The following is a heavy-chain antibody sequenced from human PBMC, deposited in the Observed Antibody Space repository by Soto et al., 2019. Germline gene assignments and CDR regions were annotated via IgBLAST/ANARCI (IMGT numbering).Heavy chain of an antibody. CDR2: IIPIFGTA. J-gene: IGHJ4*02. Sequence: QVQLVQSGAEVKKPGSSVKVSCKASGGTFSSYAISWVRQAPGQGLEWMGGIIPIFGTANYAQKFQGRVTITADKSTSTAYMELSSLRSEETAVYYCASDRGWRGDYVGYFDYWGQGTLVTVSS. CDR1: GGTFSSYA. D-gene: IGHD4-17*01. CDR3: ASDRGWRGDYVGYFDY. V-gene: IGHV1-69*06.